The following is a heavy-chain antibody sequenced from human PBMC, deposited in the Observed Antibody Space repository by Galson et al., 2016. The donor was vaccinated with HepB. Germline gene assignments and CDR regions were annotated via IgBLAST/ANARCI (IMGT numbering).Heavy chain of an antibody. Sequence: SLRLSCAASNFILSHYYMNWVRQAPGKGLEWVSFITSDGDSRNYADSVKGRFTISRDNARNSMYLQMNSLRDEDTAVYYCARDRLGWLDLWGQGTLVTVPS. D-gene: IGHD3-16*01. V-gene: IGHV3-48*02. CDR1: NFILSHYY. CDR2: ITSDGDSR. CDR3: ARDRLGWLDL. J-gene: IGHJ5*02.